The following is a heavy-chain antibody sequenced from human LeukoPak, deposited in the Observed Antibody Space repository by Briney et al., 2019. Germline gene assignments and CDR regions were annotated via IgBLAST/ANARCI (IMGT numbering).Heavy chain of an antibody. J-gene: IGHJ4*02. V-gene: IGHV3-7*03. Sequence: PGGSLRLSCVVSGFTFSSYAMSWVRQAPGKGLEWVANIKEDGSDKYYVDSVKGRFTISRDNAKNSLFLQMSSLRAEDTAVYYCARVAGGGLDYWGQGTLVTVSS. CDR2: IKEDGSDK. D-gene: IGHD2-15*01. CDR3: ARVAGGGLDY. CDR1: GFTFSSYA.